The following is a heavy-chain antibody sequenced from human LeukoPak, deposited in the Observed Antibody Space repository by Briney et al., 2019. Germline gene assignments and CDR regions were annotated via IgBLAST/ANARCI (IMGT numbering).Heavy chain of an antibody. CDR1: GFTFSSYA. CDR2: ITTSGDAT. J-gene: IGHJ4*02. CDR3: AKVPTRKWDAPNY. Sequence: PGGSLRLSCAASGFTFSSYAMSWVRQAPGKGLEWLASITTSGDATFYADSVKGRFTISRDNSWNILFLQMNTLRVEDTGTYYCAKVPTRKWDAPNYWGQGTLVTVSS. D-gene: IGHD1-26*01. V-gene: IGHV3-23*01.